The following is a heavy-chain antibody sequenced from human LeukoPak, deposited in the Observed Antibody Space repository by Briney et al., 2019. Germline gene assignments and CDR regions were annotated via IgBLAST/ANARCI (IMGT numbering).Heavy chain of an antibody. Sequence: SETLSLTCTVSGGSISSYYWSWIRQPPGKGPEWIGYIYYSGSTNYNPSLRSRVTISVDTSKNQFSLKLSSVTAADTAVYYCARSMTYYYFDYWGQGTLVTVSS. D-gene: IGHD2/OR15-2a*01. CDR2: IYYSGST. V-gene: IGHV4-59*01. CDR1: GGSISSYY. CDR3: ARSMTYYYFDY. J-gene: IGHJ4*02.